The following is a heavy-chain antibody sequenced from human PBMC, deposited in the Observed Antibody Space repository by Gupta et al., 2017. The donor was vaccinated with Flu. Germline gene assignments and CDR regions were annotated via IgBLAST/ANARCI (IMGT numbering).Heavy chain of an antibody. V-gene: IGHV3-33*01. Sequence: QVQLVESGGGVVQPGRSLSISWAASGFTFSSYGMHWVRQAPGKGLEGVAVIWYDGSNKYYADSVKGRFTISRDNSKNTLYLQMNSLRAEDTAVYYCARVLEGSSGYYHVGYWGQGTLVTVSS. CDR3: ARVLEGSSGYYHVGY. CDR1: GFTFSSYG. CDR2: IWYDGSNK. D-gene: IGHD3-22*01. J-gene: IGHJ4*02.